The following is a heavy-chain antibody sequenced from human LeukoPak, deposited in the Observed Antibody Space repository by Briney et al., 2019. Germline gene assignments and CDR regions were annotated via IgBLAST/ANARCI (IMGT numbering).Heavy chain of an antibody. CDR1: GGSIRSYY. J-gene: IGHJ4*02. Sequence: PSETLSLTCTVSGGSIRSYYGSWIRQPPGKGLEWIGYIYYSWSTNYNPSLKSRVTISVDTSKNQFSLKLSSVTAADTAVYYCARVGDYDFWSGFDYWGQGTLVTVSS. D-gene: IGHD3-3*01. CDR3: ARVGDYDFWSGFDY. CDR2: IYYSWST. V-gene: IGHV4-59*01.